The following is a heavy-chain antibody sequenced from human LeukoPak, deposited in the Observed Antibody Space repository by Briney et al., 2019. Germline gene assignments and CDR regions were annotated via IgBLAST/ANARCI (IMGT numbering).Heavy chain of an antibody. Sequence: PGGSLRLSCAASGFTFSSYAMSWVRKAPGKGLEWVSAISGSGGSTYYADPVKGRFTISRDNSKNTLYLQMNSLRAEDTAVYYCATGGSSWYRFDYWGQGTLVTVSS. D-gene: IGHD6-13*01. V-gene: IGHV3-23*01. CDR1: GFTFSSYA. J-gene: IGHJ4*02. CDR3: ATGGSSWYRFDY. CDR2: ISGSGGST.